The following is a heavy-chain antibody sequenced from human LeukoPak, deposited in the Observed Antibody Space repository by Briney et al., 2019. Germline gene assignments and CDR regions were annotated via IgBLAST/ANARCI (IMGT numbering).Heavy chain of an antibody. CDR3: SRVGYCSGGSCYLGYYGMDV. Sequence: ASVKVSCKASGYTFTGYYMHWVRQAPGQGLEWMGWINPNSGGTNYAQKFQGRVTMTRDTSISTAYMELSRLGSDDTAVYYCSRVGYCSGGSCYLGYYGMDVWGQGTTVTVSS. D-gene: IGHD2-15*01. J-gene: IGHJ6*02. CDR1: GYTFTGYY. V-gene: IGHV1-2*02. CDR2: INPNSGGT.